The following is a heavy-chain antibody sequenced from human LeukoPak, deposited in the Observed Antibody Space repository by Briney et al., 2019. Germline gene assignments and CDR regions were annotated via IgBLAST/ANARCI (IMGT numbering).Heavy chain of an antibody. D-gene: IGHD3-10*01. V-gene: IGHV3-23*01. CDR3: AKNVLLWFGELSPFDY. CDR1: GLTFSSYA. CDR2: ISGSGGST. J-gene: IGHJ4*02. Sequence: GGSLRLSCAASGLTFSSYAMSWVRQAPGKGLEWVSAISGSGGSTYYADSVKGRFTISRDNSENTLYLQMNSLRAEDTAVYYCAKNVLLWFGELSPFDYWGQGTLVTVSS.